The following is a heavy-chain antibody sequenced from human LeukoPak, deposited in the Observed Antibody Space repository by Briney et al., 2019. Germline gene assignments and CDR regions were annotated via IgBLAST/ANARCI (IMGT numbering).Heavy chain of an antibody. D-gene: IGHD2-21*01. CDR1: RYTFTSYC. CDR2: IIAYKGNP. CDR3: VRDRYGHIVGRDIKLDY. Sequence: ASVTVSCKGSRYTFTSYCDSTVPEAPGQGLEWMGWIIAYKGNPNYAQKLQGRATMTTDTSPTTAYMELRSLRSDDTAVYYCVRDRYGHIVGRDIKLDYWGEALLVTASS. V-gene: IGHV1-18*01. J-gene: IGHJ4*01.